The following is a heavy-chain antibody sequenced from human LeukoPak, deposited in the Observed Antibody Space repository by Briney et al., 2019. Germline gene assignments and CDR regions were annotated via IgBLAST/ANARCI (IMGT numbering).Heavy chain of an antibody. CDR1: GYTFTGYY. D-gene: IGHD1-26*01. V-gene: IGHV1-2*02. J-gene: IGHJ4*02. Sequence: ASVKVSCKASGYTFTGYYMHWVRQAPGQGLEWMGWINPNSGGTNYAQKFQGRVTMTRDTSISTAYMELSRLRSDDTAVYYCARGPYSGSYYYFDYWGQGTLVTVPS. CDR2: INPNSGGT. CDR3: ARGPYSGSYYYFDY.